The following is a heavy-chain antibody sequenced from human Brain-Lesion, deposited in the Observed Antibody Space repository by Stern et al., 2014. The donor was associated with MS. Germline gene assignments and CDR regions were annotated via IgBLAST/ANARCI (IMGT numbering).Heavy chain of an antibody. CDR3: ARDQRGITIFGVVTDYYYLGMDV. J-gene: IGHJ6*02. CDR1: GYIFTGYY. Sequence: QVQLVQSGAEVKKPGASVKVSCKTSGYIFTGYYIHWVRKAPGKGLEWMAWINPNTGGTKYAQKFQGRVTMSRDTSISTAYVELSSLTSDDTAVYYCARDQRGITIFGVVTDYYYLGMDVWGQGTTVTVSS. V-gene: IGHV1-2*02. D-gene: IGHD3-3*01. CDR2: INPNTGGT.